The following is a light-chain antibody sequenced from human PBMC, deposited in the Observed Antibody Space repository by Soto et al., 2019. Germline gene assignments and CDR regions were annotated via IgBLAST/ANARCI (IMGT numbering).Light chain of an antibody. CDR1: QSLLQSNGYNY. J-gene: IGKJ5*01. V-gene: IGKV2-28*01. CDR2: LGS. CDR3: MQALQPPLT. Sequence: DIVMTQSPLSLPVTPGESASISCRSSQSLLQSNGYNYLDWYLQKPGQSPQLLIYLGSNRASGVPDRFSGSGSGTDLTLKISRVEAEDVGVYYCMQALQPPLTFGQGTRLEIK.